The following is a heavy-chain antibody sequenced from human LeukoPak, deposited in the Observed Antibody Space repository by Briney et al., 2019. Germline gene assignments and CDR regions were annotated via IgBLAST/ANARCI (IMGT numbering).Heavy chain of an antibody. CDR2: INHSGST. CDR3: ARGISYYDSSGIDY. V-gene: IGHV4-34*01. J-gene: IGHJ4*02. Sequence: SETLSLTCAVYGGSFSGYYWSWIRQPPGKGLEWIGEINHSGSTNYNPSLKSRVTISADTSKNQFSLKLSSVTAADTAVYYCARGISYYDSSGIDYWGQGTLVTVSS. D-gene: IGHD3-22*01. CDR1: GGSFSGYY.